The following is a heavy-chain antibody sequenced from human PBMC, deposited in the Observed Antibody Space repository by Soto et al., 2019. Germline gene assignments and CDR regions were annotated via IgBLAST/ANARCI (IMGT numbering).Heavy chain of an antibody. CDR2: VIPFSGTT. CDR1: GGSLSYNV. D-gene: IGHD3-3*01. Sequence: QVQLVQSGAEVKKPGSSVKVSCKASGGSLSYNVISWVRQVPGQGLEWMGGVIPFSGTTTYAQKFQDRVTITADESASSAHMELRSLTSEDTAVYYCAIFSRGTWSGFTADWGQGTPVAVSS. J-gene: IGHJ4*02. CDR3: AIFSRGTWSGFTAD. V-gene: IGHV1-69*12.